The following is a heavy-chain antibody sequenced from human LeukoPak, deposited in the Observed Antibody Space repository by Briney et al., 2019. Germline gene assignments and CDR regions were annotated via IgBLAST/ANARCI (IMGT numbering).Heavy chain of an antibody. CDR1: GFTVSDNY. Sequence: GSLRLSCAASGFTVSDNYMSWVRQPPGKGLEWIGEVNLQGSTNYNPSLMRRVAISVDTSANHVSLQLTSVTAADTAVYYCAREGGPYRPLDYSGQGTLVTVSS. J-gene: IGHJ4*02. V-gene: IGHV4-34*01. CDR3: AREGGPYRPLDY. CDR2: VNLQGST.